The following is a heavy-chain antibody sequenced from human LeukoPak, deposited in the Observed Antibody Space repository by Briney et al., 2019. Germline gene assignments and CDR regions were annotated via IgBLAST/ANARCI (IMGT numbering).Heavy chain of an antibody. Sequence: GGSLRLSCAASGSIFSNYAMHWVRQAPGKGLEWVAVISYDGSDKHYADSVKGRFTISRDNSKNTLYLQMNGLRAEDTAVYYCAKVEEPGGDYWGQGTLVTVSS. CDR2: ISYDGSDK. CDR1: GSIFSNYA. D-gene: IGHD3-16*01. V-gene: IGHV3-30*04. J-gene: IGHJ4*02. CDR3: AKVEEPGGDY.